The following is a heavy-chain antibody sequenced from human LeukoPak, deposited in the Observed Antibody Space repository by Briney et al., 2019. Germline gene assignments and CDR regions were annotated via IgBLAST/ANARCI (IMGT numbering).Heavy chain of an antibody. V-gene: IGHV4-59*08. D-gene: IGHD1-26*01. J-gene: IGHJ4*02. Sequence: SETLSLTCTVSGGSISSYYWSWIRQPPGKGLEWIGYIYYSGSTNYNPSLKSRVTISVDTSKNQFSLKLSSVTAADTAVYYCASVRATRTLDYWGQGTLVTVSS. CDR3: ASVRATRTLDY. CDR2: IYYSGST. CDR1: GGSISSYY.